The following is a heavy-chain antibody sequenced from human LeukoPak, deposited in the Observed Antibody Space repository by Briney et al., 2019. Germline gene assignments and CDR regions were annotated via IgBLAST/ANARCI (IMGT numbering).Heavy chain of an antibody. CDR2: IWYDGSNK. D-gene: IGHD6-6*01. CDR1: EFSFSTYG. Sequence: SGGSLRLSCAASEFSFSTYGMHWVRQAPGKGLEWVALIWYDGSNKFYADSVKGRFTISRDNSKHTLYLQMNSLRPEDTAVYYCAKVQSSSSSPFDCWGQGTLVTVSS. V-gene: IGHV3-30*02. CDR3: AKVQSSSSSPFDC. J-gene: IGHJ4*02.